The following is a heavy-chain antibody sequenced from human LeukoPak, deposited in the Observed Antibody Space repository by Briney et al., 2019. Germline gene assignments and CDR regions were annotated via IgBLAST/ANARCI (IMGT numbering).Heavy chain of an antibody. Sequence: TSETLSLTCAVYGGSFSGYYWSWIRQPPGKGLEWIGEIDHRESTTYNPSLKSRVTISVDTSKNQFSLKLNSVTAADTAVYYCASRMYYYYGMDVWGQGTTVIVSS. CDR1: GGSFSGYY. J-gene: IGHJ6*02. CDR3: ASRMYYYYGMDV. CDR2: IDHREST. V-gene: IGHV4-34*01.